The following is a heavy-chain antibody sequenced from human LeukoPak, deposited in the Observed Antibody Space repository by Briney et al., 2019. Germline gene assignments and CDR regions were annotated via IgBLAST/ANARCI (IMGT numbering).Heavy chain of an antibody. CDR3: ARNRSVTTTPGFDH. J-gene: IGHJ4*02. CDR1: GYSIRSGDY. Sequence: SETLSLPCAVSGYSIRSGDYWGWIRQSPGKGLEWIGSIYHSGSTHYNPSLKSRVTISVDTSKNQFSLMLSSVTAADTAVYYCARNRSVTTTPGFDHWGQVTLVTVSS. CDR2: IYHSGST. D-gene: IGHD4-17*01. V-gene: IGHV4-38-2*01.